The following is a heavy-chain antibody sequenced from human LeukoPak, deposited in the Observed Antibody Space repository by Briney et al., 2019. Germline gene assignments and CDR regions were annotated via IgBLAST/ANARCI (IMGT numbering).Heavy chain of an antibody. CDR1: GFTFSSDA. CDR3: TASITMVRGAYDY. D-gene: IGHD3-10*01. CDR2: IKSKTDGGTT. V-gene: IGHV3-15*01. J-gene: IGHJ4*02. Sequence: GGSLRLSCAASGFTFSSDAMRWVRQAPGKGLEWVGRIKSKTDGGTTDYAAPVKGRFTISRDDSKNTLYLQMNSLKTEDTAVYYCTASITMVRGAYDYWGQGTLVTVSS.